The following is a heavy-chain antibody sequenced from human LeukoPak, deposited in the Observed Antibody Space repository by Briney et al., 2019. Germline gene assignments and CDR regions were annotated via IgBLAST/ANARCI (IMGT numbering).Heavy chain of an antibody. J-gene: IGHJ4*02. V-gene: IGHV1-69*04. D-gene: IGHD4-17*01. CDR1: GGTFSSYA. CDR2: VIPILGIA. Sequence: GASVKVSCKASGGTFSSYAISWVRQAPGQGLEWMGRVIPILGIANYAQKFQGRVTITADKSTSTAYMELSSLRSEDTAVYYCARDHPTTVTHKEIDYWGQGTLVTVSS. CDR3: ARDHPTTVTHKEIDY.